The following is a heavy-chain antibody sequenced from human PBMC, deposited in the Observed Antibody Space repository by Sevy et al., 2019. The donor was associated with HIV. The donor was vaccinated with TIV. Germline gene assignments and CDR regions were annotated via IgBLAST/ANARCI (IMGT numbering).Heavy chain of an antibody. D-gene: IGHD3-10*01. CDR2: INPNNGDA. CDR1: GYSFTGFY. Sequence: ASVKVSCKASGYSFTGFYIHWMRQAPGQGLEWMGWINPNNGDAKDAQKYQGRVTMTRDTSVTTTYMELTSLRSDDTAMYYCVRGYFGSGSYRLLYWGQGAPVTVSS. V-gene: IGHV1-2*02. CDR3: VRGYFGSGSYRLLY. J-gene: IGHJ4*02.